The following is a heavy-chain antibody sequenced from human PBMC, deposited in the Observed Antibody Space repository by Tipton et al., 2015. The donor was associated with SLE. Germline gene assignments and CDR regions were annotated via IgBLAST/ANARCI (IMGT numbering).Heavy chain of an antibody. Sequence: TLSLTCAVHGGSFSGYYWSWIRQPPGKGLEWIGEINHSGSTNYNPSLKSRVTISVDTSKNQFSLKLSSVTAADTAVYYCARGDCSSTSCLDYWGQGTLVTVSS. J-gene: IGHJ4*02. D-gene: IGHD2-2*01. CDR3: ARGDCSSTSCLDY. CDR2: INHSGST. V-gene: IGHV4-34*01. CDR1: GGSFSGYY.